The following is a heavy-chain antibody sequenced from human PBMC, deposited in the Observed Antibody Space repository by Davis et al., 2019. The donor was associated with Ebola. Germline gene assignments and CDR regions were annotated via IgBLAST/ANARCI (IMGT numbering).Heavy chain of an antibody. V-gene: IGHV4-39*01. CDR2: IYYSGST. J-gene: IGHJ5*02. D-gene: IGHD6-19*01. Sequence: GSLRLSCTVSGGSISSSSYYWGWIRQPPGKGLEWIGSIYYSGSTYYNPSLKSRVTISVDTSKNQFSLKLSSVTAADTAVYYCARLQHLFDWYSSGWYWFDPWGQGTLVTVSS. CDR1: GGSISSSSYY. CDR3: ARLQHLFDWYSSGWYWFDP.